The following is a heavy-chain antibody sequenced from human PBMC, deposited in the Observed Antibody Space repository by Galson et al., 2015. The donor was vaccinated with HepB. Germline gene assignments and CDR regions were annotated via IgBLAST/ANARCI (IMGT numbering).Heavy chain of an antibody. V-gene: IGHV1-2*02. CDR1: GYTFTGYY. CDR3: ARSADCSSTSCGAGWFDP. CDR2: INPNSGGT. D-gene: IGHD2-2*01. J-gene: IGHJ5*02. Sequence: SVKVSCKASGYTFTGYYMHWVRQAPGQGLEWMGWINPNSGGTNYAQKFQGRVTMTRDTSISTAYMELSRLRSDDTAVYYCARSADCSSTSCGAGWFDPWGQGTLVTVSS.